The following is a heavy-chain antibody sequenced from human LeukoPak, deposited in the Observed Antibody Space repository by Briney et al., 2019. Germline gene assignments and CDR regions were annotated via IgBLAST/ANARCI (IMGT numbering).Heavy chain of an antibody. D-gene: IGHD3-3*01. CDR3: ARGFFGVVILFDY. J-gene: IGHJ4*02. CDR1: GGTFSSYA. Sequence: ASVKVSCKASGGTFSSYAISWVRRAPGQGLEWMGWMNPNSGNTGYAQKFQGRVTITRNTSISTAYMELSSLRSEDTAVYYCARGFFGVVILFDYWGQGTLVTVSS. V-gene: IGHV1-8*03. CDR2: MNPNSGNT.